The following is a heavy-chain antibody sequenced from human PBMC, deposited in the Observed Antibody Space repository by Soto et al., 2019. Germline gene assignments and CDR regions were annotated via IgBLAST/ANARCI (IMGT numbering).Heavy chain of an antibody. J-gene: IGHJ4*02. V-gene: IGHV4-61*01. CDR2: IYYSGRT. CDR1: GGSVSSGRYY. Sequence: QVQLQESGPGLVKPSETLSLTCTVSGGSVSSGRYYWSWSRQPPGKGLEWIGYIYYSGRTSYNSSLKSRVTISVDTCKNQFSRKLSSVTAADTAIYYCARSGGGSGWLGGQGPGVPVS. D-gene: IGHD6-19*01. CDR3: ARSGGGSGWL.